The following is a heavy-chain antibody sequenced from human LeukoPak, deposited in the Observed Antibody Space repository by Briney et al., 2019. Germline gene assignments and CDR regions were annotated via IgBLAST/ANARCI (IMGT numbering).Heavy chain of an antibody. D-gene: IGHD6-13*01. Sequence: SETLSLTCAVYGGSFSGYYWSWIRQPPGKGLEWIGEINHSGSTNYNPSLKSRVTISVDTSKNQFSLKLSSVTAADTAVYYCAAGIAAAGSLTYYYYYYYMDVWGKGTTVTVSS. J-gene: IGHJ6*03. CDR3: AAGIAAAGSLTYYYYYYYMDV. CDR2: INHSGST. CDR1: GGSFSGYY. V-gene: IGHV4-34*01.